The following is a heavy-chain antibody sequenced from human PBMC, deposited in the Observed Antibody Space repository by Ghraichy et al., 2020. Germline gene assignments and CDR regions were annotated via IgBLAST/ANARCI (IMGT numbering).Heavy chain of an antibody. D-gene: IGHD6-19*01. CDR3: AKDRGGSGDYFDY. CDR2: ISGSGGST. J-gene: IGHJ4*02. V-gene: IGHV3-23*01. Sequence: GGSLRLSCAASGFTFSSYAMSWVRQAPGKGLEWVSAISGSGGSTYYADSVKGRFTISRDNSKKTRYLQRNSLRAEDTAVYYCAKDRGGSGDYFDYWCQGTLVTVSS. CDR1: GFTFSSYA.